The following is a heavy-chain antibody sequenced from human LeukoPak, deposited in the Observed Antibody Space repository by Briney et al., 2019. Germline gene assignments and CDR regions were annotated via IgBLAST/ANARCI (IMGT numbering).Heavy chain of an antibody. Sequence: GGSLRLSCAASGFTFSSYAMSWVRQAPGKGLEWVSAISGSGGSAYYADSVKGRFTISRDNSKNTLYLQMSSLRAEDTAVYYCAKDLNWNYATHWFDPWGQGTLVTVSS. V-gene: IGHV3-23*01. CDR3: AKDLNWNYATHWFDP. CDR1: GFTFSSYA. CDR2: ISGSGGSA. J-gene: IGHJ5*02. D-gene: IGHD1-7*01.